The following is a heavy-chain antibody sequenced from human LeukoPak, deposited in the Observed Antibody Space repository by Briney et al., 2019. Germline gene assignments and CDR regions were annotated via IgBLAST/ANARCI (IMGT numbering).Heavy chain of an antibody. CDR2: ISNSGGRI. D-gene: IGHD3-9*01. CDR3: ATDQRYAFDY. V-gene: IGHV3-23*01. CDR1: GFTFSSYA. J-gene: IGHJ4*02. Sequence: GGSLRLSCAVSGFTFSSYAMSWVRQAPGKGLEWVSAISNSGGRIYYTDSVKGRFTISRDNSRNTLYLQMDSLRAEDTAVYYCATDQRYAFDYWGQGILVTVSS.